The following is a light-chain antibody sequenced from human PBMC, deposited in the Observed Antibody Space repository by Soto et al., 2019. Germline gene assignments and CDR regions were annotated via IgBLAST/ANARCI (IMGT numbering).Light chain of an antibody. Sequence: QSVLTQPPSVSGAPGQRVTISCTGSSSNIGAGYDVHWYQQLPGTAPKLLIYGNSNRPSGVPDRFSGSKSGTSASLAITGLQAEDEADYYCQSYDSSLSDGVFGGGTKLNVL. J-gene: IGLJ2*01. V-gene: IGLV1-40*01. CDR3: QSYDSSLSDGV. CDR2: GNS. CDR1: SSNIGAGYD.